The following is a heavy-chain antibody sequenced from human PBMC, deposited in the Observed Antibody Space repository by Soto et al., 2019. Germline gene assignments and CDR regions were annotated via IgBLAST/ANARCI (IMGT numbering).Heavy chain of an antibody. J-gene: IGHJ4*02. CDR2: IIPIFGTA. V-gene: IGHV1-69*13. CDR1: GGTFSSYA. D-gene: IGHD3-22*01. Sequence: ASVKVSCKASGGTFSSYAISWVRQAPGQGLEWMGGIIPIFGTANYAQKFQGRVTITADESTSTAYMELSSLRSEDTAVYYCAIWGQGDYYDSSGYFPFDYWGQGTLVTSPQ. CDR3: AIWGQGDYYDSSGYFPFDY.